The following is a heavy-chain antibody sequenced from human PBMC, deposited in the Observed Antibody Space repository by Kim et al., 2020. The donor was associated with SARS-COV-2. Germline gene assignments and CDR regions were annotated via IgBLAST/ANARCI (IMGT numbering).Heavy chain of an antibody. J-gene: IGHJ4*02. D-gene: IGHD3-22*01. Sequence: ASVKGRFTISMDDSKNSLYLQMNSLKTEDTAVYYCAKYYYDSSGYLFDYWGQGTLVTVSS. V-gene: IGHV3-72*01. CDR3: AKYYYDSSGYLFDY.